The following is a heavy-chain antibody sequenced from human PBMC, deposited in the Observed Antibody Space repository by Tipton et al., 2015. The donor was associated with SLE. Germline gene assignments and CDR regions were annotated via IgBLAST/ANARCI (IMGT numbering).Heavy chain of an antibody. J-gene: IGHJ2*01. CDR1: GFTFSSYG. Sequence: SLRLSCAASGFTFSSYGVHWVRQAPGKGLEWVSVIYSGGSTYYADSVKGRFTISRHNSKNTLYLQMNSLRAEDTAVYYCARDVAALKGWYFDLWGRGTLVTVSS. CDR2: IYSGGST. CDR3: ARDVAALKGWYFDL. V-gene: IGHV3-NL1*01. D-gene: IGHD2-15*01.